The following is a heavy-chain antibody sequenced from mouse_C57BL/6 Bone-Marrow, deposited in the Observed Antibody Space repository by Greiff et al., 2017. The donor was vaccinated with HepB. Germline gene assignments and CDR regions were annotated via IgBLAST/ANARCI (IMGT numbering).Heavy chain of an antibody. J-gene: IGHJ4*01. CDR2: INPGSGGT. Sequence: QVQLQQSGAELVRPGTSVKVSCKASGYAFTNYLIEWVKQRPGQGLEWIGVINPGSGGTNYNEKFKGKATLTADKSSSTAYMQLSSLTSEDSAVYFCARGVYYYAMEYGGKGTSVSVSS. V-gene: IGHV1-54*01. CDR1: GYAFTNYL. CDR3: ARGVYYYAMEY.